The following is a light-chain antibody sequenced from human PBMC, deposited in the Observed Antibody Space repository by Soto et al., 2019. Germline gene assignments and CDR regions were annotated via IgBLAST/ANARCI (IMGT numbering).Light chain of an antibody. Sequence: EVLMTQSAATLSVSAGDRATHSCRASQSINSNLTWYQQQPGQAPRLLSYAASTSATAIPDRFSGSGSGNGFPLTHPRLPADECAVYFRPEYIYWPITFGHGARLEFK. J-gene: IGKJ5*01. CDR1: QSINSN. CDR2: AAS. V-gene: IGKV3-15*01. CDR3: PEYIYWPIT.